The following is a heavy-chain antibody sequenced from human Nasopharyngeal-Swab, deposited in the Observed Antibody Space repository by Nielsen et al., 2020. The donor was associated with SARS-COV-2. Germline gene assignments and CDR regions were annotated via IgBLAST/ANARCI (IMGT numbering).Heavy chain of an antibody. Sequence: GGPLRLSCTASGFTFSSSAINWVRQAPGKGLEWVSYISSSATTISYADSVKGRFTISRDNAKNSLYLQMDSLRDEDTAVYYCARDHCATTACRFDCWGQGTLVTVSS. J-gene: IGHJ4*02. D-gene: IGHD1-26*01. CDR1: GFTFSSSA. V-gene: IGHV3-48*02. CDR3: ARDHCATTACRFDC. CDR2: ISSSATTI.